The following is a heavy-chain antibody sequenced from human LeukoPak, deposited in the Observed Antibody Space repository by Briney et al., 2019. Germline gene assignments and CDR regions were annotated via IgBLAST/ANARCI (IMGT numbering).Heavy chain of an antibody. CDR3: ARGSDDSSGFYNPFYFDY. Sequence: PGGSLRLSCAASGFTFSSYWMSWVRQAPGKGLEGVANIKQDGSEKYYVDSVKGRFTISRDNARKSLYLQMNSLRVEDTAVYYCARGSDDSSGFYNPFYFDYWGQGTPVTVSS. CDR1: GFTFSSYW. V-gene: IGHV3-7*01. CDR2: IKQDGSEK. J-gene: IGHJ4*02. D-gene: IGHD3-22*01.